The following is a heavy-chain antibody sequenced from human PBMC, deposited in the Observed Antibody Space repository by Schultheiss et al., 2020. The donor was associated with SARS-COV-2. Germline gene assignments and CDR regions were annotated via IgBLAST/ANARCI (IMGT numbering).Heavy chain of an antibody. D-gene: IGHD6-13*01. CDR1: GGSISSSSYY. CDR3: ARGRYSSSQFDY. CDR2: VSHSGGT. J-gene: IGHJ4*02. V-gene: IGHV4-39*07. Sequence: SETLSLTCTVSGGSISSSSYYWGWIRQPPGKGLEWIGQVSHSGGTHYSPSLKRRVTISVDTSKSQFSLKLSSVTAADTAVYYCARGRYSSSQFDYWGQGTLVTVSS.